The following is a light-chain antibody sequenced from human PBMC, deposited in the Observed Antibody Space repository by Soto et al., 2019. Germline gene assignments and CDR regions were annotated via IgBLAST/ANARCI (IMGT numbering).Light chain of an antibody. CDR1: NSNIGTNT. CDR3: AAWDDSLGAYV. J-gene: IGLJ1*01. CDR2: TNN. V-gene: IGLV1-44*01. Sequence: QSVLTQRPSASATPGQRVTISCSGCNSNIGTNTVNWYQQLPGTAPRLLIYTNNQRPSGVPQRFSGSKTGTSASLAIGGLQSEDGADYYCAAWDDSLGAYVFGTGTKAPS.